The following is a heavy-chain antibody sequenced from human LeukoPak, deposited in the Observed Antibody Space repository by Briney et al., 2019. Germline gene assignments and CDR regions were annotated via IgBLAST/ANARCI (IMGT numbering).Heavy chain of an antibody. Sequence: PSETLSLTCTVSGGSISSYYWSWIRQPPGKGLEWIGYIYYSGSTNYNPSLKSRVTISVDTSKNQCSLKLSSVPAADTAVYYCARHPEGMYYDFWSGPQYYFDYWGQGTLVTVSS. CDR1: GGSISSYY. V-gene: IGHV4-59*08. D-gene: IGHD3-3*01. CDR2: IYYSGST. J-gene: IGHJ4*02. CDR3: ARHPEGMYYDFWSGPQYYFDY.